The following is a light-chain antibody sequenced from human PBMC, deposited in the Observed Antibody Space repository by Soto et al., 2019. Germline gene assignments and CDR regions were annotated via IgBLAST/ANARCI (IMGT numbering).Light chain of an antibody. V-gene: IGKV1-5*03. CDR2: WAS. J-gene: IGKJ1*01. CDR3: QQYKCYPRT. Sequence: DIQMTQSPSTLSASVGDRVTITCRASQNIDRWLAWYQQKPGKAPKFLIYWASSLESGVPSRFSGSGSGTEXTXTXSSXXXXDFATYYCQQYKCYPRTFGQGTKVEIK. CDR1: QNIDRW.